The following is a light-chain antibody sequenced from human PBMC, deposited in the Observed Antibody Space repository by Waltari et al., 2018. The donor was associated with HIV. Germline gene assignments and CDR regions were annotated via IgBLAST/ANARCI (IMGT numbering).Light chain of an antibody. CDR2: VAS. CDR1: QSVSSNY. J-gene: IGKJ4*01. Sequence: EIVLTQSPGTLSLSPGERATLSCRASQSVSSNYLAWYQQKPGQAPRLLIYVASNRATGISDRFSGSGSGTDFTLTISRLEPEDFAVYYCQQYGSSSDTFGGGTKVEIK. V-gene: IGKV3-20*01. CDR3: QQYGSSSDT.